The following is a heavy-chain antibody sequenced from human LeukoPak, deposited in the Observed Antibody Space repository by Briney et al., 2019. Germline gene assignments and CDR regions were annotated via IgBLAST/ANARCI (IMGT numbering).Heavy chain of an antibody. Sequence: GGSLRLSCAASGFTFSSYSMNWARQAPGKGLEWVSYISSSSSTIYYADSVKGRFTISRDNAKNSLYLQMNSLRAEDTAVYYCARDRYCSSTSCLDNYFDYWGQGTLVTVSS. V-gene: IGHV3-48*01. CDR1: GFTFSSYS. CDR2: ISSSSSTI. J-gene: IGHJ4*02. CDR3: ARDRYCSSTSCLDNYFDY. D-gene: IGHD2-2*01.